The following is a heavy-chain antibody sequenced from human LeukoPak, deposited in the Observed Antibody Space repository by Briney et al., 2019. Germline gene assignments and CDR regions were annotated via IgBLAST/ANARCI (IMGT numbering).Heavy chain of an antibody. D-gene: IGHD3-22*01. CDR3: ARGPYYDSSGNPPLGY. CDR2: ISSSSSTI. J-gene: IGHJ4*02. V-gene: IGHV3-48*01. Sequence: PGGSLRLSCAASGFTFSSYSMNWVRQAPGKGLEWVSYISSSSSTIYYADSVKGRFTISRDNAKNSLYLQMNSLRAEDTAVYYCARGPYYDSSGNPPLGYWGQGTLVTVSS. CDR1: GFTFSSYS.